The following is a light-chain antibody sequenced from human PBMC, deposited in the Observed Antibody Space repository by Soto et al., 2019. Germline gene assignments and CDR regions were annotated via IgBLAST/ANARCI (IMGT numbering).Light chain of an antibody. Sequence: DIQMTQPPSSVSAFVGDRVAITCRASRDVGTWLGWYQQIPGKAPKLLIYAASTLQSGVPSRFSGSGSGTDFTLTINSLQPEDFATYYCQQYNSYWTFGQGTKVDIK. CDR3: QQYNSYWT. J-gene: IGKJ1*01. V-gene: IGKV1D-16*01. CDR1: RDVGTW. CDR2: AAS.